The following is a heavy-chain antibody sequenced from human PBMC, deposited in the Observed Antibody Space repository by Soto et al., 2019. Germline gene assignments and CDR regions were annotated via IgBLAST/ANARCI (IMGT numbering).Heavy chain of an antibody. CDR1: GGSICSSSYY. Sequence: SETPSLTCTVCGGSICSSSYYWGWIHQPPGKGLEWIGSIYYSGSTYYNPSLKSRVTISVDTSKNQFSLKLSSVTAADTAVYYCARHEAPSGWYFDYWGQGTLVTVSS. V-gene: IGHV4-39*01. CDR2: IYYSGST. D-gene: IGHD6-19*01. CDR3: ARHEAPSGWYFDY. J-gene: IGHJ4*02.